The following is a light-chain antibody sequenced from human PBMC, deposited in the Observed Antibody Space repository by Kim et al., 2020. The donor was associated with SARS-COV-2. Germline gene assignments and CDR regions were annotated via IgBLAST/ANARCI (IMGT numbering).Light chain of an antibody. CDR1: SSDVVGYNY. CDR2: EVT. Sequence: GQSVTISCTGTSSDVVGYNYVSWYQHHPGKAPKLMIYEVTKRPSGVPDRFSGSKSGNTASLTVSGLQAEDEADYYCGSYVGNNNFVFGTGTKVTVL. J-gene: IGLJ1*01. V-gene: IGLV2-8*01. CDR3: GSYVGNNNFV.